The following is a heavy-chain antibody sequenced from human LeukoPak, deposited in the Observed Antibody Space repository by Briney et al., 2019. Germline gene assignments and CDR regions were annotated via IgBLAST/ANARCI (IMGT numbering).Heavy chain of an antibody. CDR1: GFTFSSYA. Sequence: GGSLRLSCAASGFTFSSYAMHWVRQAPGKGLEWVAVISYDGSNKYYADSVKGRFTISRDNSKNTLYLQMNSLRADDMAVYYCASGMVAKILGYFDYWGQGTLVTVSS. V-gene: IGHV3-30-3*01. CDR2: ISYDGSNK. CDR3: ASGMVAKILGYFDY. J-gene: IGHJ4*02. D-gene: IGHD5-12*01.